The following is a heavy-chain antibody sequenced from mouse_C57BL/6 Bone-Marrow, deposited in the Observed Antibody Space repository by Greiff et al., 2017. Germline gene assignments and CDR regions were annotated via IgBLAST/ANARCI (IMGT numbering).Heavy chain of an antibody. CDR3: ARSSYSNPMAY. CDR1: GYTFTGYW. D-gene: IGHD2-5*01. J-gene: IGHJ4*01. Sequence: VKLQESGAELMKPGASVKLSCKATGYTFTGYWIEWVKQRPGHGLEWIGEILPGSGSTNYNEKFKGKATFTVDKSSNTAYMQLSSLTTEDSDIYYCARSSYSNPMAYWGQGTAVTVSA. V-gene: IGHV1-9*01. CDR2: ILPGSGST.